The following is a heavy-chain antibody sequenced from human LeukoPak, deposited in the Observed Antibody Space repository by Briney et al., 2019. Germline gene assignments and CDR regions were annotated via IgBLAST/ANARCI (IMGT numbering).Heavy chain of an antibody. V-gene: IGHV1-2*02. CDR3: AAEAVVIPNAFDI. J-gene: IGHJ3*02. CDR2: INPNSGGT. D-gene: IGHD3-22*01. CDR1: GCTFTGYY. Sequence: SVTVSFMSSGCTFTGYYIHWVGQAPGQELEWMGGINPNSGGTNYAQKFQGRVTMTRDTSISTAYMELSSLRSDDTAVYYCAAEAVVIPNAFDIWGQGTMVTVSS.